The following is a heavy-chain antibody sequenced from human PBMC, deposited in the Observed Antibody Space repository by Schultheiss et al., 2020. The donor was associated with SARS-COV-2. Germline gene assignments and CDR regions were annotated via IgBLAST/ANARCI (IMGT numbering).Heavy chain of an antibody. CDR1: GYTFTSYG. J-gene: IGHJ4*02. CDR2: IIPIFGTA. D-gene: IGHD4-17*01. Sequence: MISCKASGYTFTSYGISWVRQAPGQGLEWMGGIIPIFGTANYAQKFQGRVTITADESTSTAYMELSSLRSEDTAVYYCATVGRYGERDYWGQGTLVTVSS. CDR3: ATVGRYGERDY. V-gene: IGHV1-69*01.